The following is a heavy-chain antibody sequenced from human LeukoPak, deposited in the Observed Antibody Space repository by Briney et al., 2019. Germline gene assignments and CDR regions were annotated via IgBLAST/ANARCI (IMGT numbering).Heavy chain of an antibody. Sequence: PGGSLRLSCAASGFTFSSYAMNWVRQAPGKGLEWISSISGSGDNTYYADSVKGRFTISRDNSKNTLYLQMNSLRAEDTALYYCVREGRKGLIKTTITTRTYFDYWGQGTLVTASS. CDR2: ISGSGDNT. CDR3: VREGRKGLIKTTITTRTYFDY. V-gene: IGHV3-23*01. CDR1: GFTFSSYA. J-gene: IGHJ4*02. D-gene: IGHD4-11*01.